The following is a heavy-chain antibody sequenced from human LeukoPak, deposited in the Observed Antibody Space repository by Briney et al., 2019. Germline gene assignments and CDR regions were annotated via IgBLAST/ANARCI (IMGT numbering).Heavy chain of an antibody. J-gene: IGHJ5*01. D-gene: IGHD3-10*01. V-gene: IGHV4-39*07. CDR3: ARTGGSGNWFES. CDR2: IYYGGST. CDR1: SGSISSNSYY. Sequence: KPSETLSLTCTVSSGSISSNSYYWGWIRQPPGKGLEWIGNIYYGGSTDYNPSLKSRVTISVDTSENQFSLKLESVTAADTAVYYCARTGGSGNWFESWGQGTLVIVSS.